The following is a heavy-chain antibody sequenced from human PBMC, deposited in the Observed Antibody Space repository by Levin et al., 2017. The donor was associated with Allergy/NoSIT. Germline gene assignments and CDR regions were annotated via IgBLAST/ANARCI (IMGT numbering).Heavy chain of an antibody. J-gene: IGHJ4*02. CDR3: AKDDGASLKDSCDY. V-gene: IGHV3-23*01. CDR1: GFMLSTYA. Sequence: PGGSLRLSCEASGFMLSTYAMSWVRQAPGKGLEWVSSISVSGGTIYYADSVKDRFTVSRDNSKNTLYLQMNSLRADDTALYYCAKDDGASLKDSCDYWGQGALVTVSP. CDR2: ISVSGGTI. D-gene: IGHD1-26*01.